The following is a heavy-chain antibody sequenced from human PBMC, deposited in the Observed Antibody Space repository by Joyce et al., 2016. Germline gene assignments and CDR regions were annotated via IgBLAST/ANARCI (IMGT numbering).Heavy chain of an antibody. D-gene: IGHD3-3*01. J-gene: IGHJ6*02. Sequence: EVQLVESGGGLVRPGGSLRLSCAASGFTFNNAWMYWVRQAPGKGLEGLGRIKSKSEGGTTDYAAPVKGRFIILRDDSKNTLYLQMNSLKTEDTAVYFCATSDFWSGYSIDYYYSGLDVWGQGTTVSVFS. CDR3: ATSDFWSGYSIDYYYSGLDV. CDR1: GFTFNNAW. V-gene: IGHV3-15*01. CDR2: IKSKSEGGTT.